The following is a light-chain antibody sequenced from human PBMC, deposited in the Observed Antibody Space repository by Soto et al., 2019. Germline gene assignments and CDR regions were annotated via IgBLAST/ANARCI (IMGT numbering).Light chain of an antibody. CDR1: SSDVGSYNL. J-gene: IGLJ2*01. Sequence: QSVLTQPASVSGSPGQSITISCTGTSSDVGSYNLVSWYQQHPGKAPKLMIYEGSKRPSGVSNRCSGSKSGNTASLTISGLQAEEEAHYYCCSYAGSSPVVFGGGTKLTVL. V-gene: IGLV2-23*01. CDR2: EGS. CDR3: CSYAGSSPVV.